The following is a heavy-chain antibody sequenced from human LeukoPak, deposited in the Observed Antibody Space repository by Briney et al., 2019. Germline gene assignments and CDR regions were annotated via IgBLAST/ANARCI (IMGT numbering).Heavy chain of an antibody. CDR3: ARLLWVGDEYFFDY. CDR1: NYTFTSYG. Sequence: ASVKVPCKASNYTFTSYGLSWVRQAPGQGLEWMAWISAYNANANYGQKFQDRVTLTTDTSTSTSSMELRSLRSDDTAMYYCARLLWVGDEYFFDYWGQGTLVTVSS. J-gene: IGHJ4*02. D-gene: IGHD3-10*01. V-gene: IGHV1-18*01. CDR2: ISAYNANA.